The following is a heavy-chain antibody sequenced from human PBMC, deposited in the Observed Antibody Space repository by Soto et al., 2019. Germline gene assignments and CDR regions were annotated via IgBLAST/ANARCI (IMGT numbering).Heavy chain of an antibody. CDR2: VSNEGSK. J-gene: IGHJ6*02. Sequence: EVQLVESGGGLVQPGGSLRLACAGSGFRVSDYWMHWVRQAPGKGLVWVSRVSNEGSKEYADFVKGRFTLSKDNAKNTLYLEMGSLSVEDTALYYCTATPRNGMGVWGQGTKVTVSS. CDR3: TATPRNGMGV. V-gene: IGHV3-74*01. CDR1: GFRVSDYW.